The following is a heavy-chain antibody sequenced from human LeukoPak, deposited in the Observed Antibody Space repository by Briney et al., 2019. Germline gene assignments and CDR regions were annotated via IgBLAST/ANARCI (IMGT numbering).Heavy chain of an antibody. CDR3: ARAHSSGWPHMFDP. V-gene: IGHV4-59*01. D-gene: IGHD6-19*01. CDR2: IYYSGST. Sequence: SETLSLTCTVSGGYISTYSWTWIRQPPGKGLEWIGNIYYSGSTNYNPSLKSRVTISIDTSKNQFSLKVSSVTAADTAVYYCARAHSSGWPHMFDPWGQGTLVTVPS. CDR1: GGYISTYS. J-gene: IGHJ5*02.